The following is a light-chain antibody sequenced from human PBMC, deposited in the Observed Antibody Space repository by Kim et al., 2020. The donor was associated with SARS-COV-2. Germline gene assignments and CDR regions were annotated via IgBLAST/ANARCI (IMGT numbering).Light chain of an antibody. CDR1: SSNIGTYA. CDR2: SYS. CDR3: AAWDDNVIGSV. Sequence: GQRVTISCSGSSSNIGTYAVNWYQQLPGTAPKLLVYSYSRRPSGVPDRFSGSQSGTSASLAISGLQSEDEGDYFCAAWDDNVIGSVFGGGTKVTVL. V-gene: IGLV1-44*01. J-gene: IGLJ3*02.